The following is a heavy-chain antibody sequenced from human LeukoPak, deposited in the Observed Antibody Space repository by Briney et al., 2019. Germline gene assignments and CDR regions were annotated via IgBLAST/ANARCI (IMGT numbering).Heavy chain of an antibody. J-gene: IGHJ4*02. CDR2: IRSDATSE. D-gene: IGHD5-18*01. CDR1: GFTFSNYG. V-gene: IGHV3-30*02. CDR3: ARGSGYSYGFQNYFDY. Sequence: PGGSLRLSCAASGFTFSNYGMHWVRQAPGKGLEWVTFIRSDATSEFYADSVKGRFTISRDNSRNTLYLQMNSLRAEDTAVYYCARGSGYSYGFQNYFDYWGQGTLVTVSS.